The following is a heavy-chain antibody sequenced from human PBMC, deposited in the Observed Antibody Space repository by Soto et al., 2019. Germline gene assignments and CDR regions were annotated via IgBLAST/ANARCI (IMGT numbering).Heavy chain of an antibody. J-gene: IGHJ4*02. CDR1: RFSFSTYW. V-gene: IGHV3-7*01. Sequence: GGSLRLSCAASRFSFSTYWMTWVRQAPGKGLQWVASIKQDGSEANYVDSVKGRFTISRDNAKNSLYLQMNGLRAEDTAVYYWAREDTHGINRTSFDSWGQGPLGTVPS. CDR3: AREDTHGINRTSFDS. CDR2: IKQDGSEA. D-gene: IGHD1-7*01.